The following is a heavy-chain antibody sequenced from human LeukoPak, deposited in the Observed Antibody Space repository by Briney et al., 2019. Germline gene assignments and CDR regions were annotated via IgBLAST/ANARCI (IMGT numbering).Heavy chain of an antibody. J-gene: IGHJ6*03. CDR2: IYTSGST. D-gene: IGHD3-16*01. CDR3: ARDLPRGIHYYYYMDV. Sequence: SETLSITCTVSGGSISSYYWRWIPQPSGKGLEWIGRIYTSGSTNYYPSLKSRVIMSVDKSKKQFSLKLSSVTAAETAVYYCARDLPRGIHYYYYMDVWGKGTTVTVSS. CDR1: GGSISSYY. V-gene: IGHV4-4*07.